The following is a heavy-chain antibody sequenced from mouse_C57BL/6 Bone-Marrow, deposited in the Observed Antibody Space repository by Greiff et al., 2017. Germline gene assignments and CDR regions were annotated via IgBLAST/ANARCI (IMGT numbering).Heavy chain of an antibody. D-gene: IGHD1-1*01. V-gene: IGHV3-5*01. CDR3: AREGYYGSRGFDY. J-gene: IGHJ2*01. Sequence: ESGPGLVKPSQTVFLTCTVTGISITTGNYRWSWIRQFPGNKLEWIGYIYYSGTITYTPSLTSPTTITRDTPKNQFFLEMNSLTAEDTATYYCAREGYYGSRGFDYWGQGTTLTVSS. CDR1: GISITTGNYR. CDR2: IYYSGTI.